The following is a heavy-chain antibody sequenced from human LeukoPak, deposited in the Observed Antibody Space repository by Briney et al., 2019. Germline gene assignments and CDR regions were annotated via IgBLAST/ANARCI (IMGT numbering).Heavy chain of an antibody. V-gene: IGHV3-23*01. CDR1: GFTSRNYA. CDR2: IGVSGGTT. Sequence: GGSLRLSCAASGFTSRNYAMGWVRRGPGEGLEWVLVIGVSGGTTYYADSVKGRFAISRDNSKDTLYLQMNGLRAEDTAVYYCAKRVTGTTKYFDYWGQGTLVTVSS. CDR3: AKRVTGTTKYFDY. D-gene: IGHD1-14*01. J-gene: IGHJ4*02.